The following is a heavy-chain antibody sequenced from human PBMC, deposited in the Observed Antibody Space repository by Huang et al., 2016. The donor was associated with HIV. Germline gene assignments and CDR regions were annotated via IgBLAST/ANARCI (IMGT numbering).Heavy chain of an antibody. V-gene: IGHV1-69*01. CDR3: AMSLRYQYDSRSYWGRYFDY. D-gene: IGHD3-16*01. Sequence: QVQLEQSGPAVRKPGSSVKVSCQASGGSFSDQIISWVRQAPGQRFEWRGVIIPRFRATAYAQEFKGRVTMTAEESTATIYMELNSLTSEDTAVYYCAMSLRYQYDSRSYWGRYFDYWGQGTLVTVSS. J-gene: IGHJ4*02. CDR2: IIPRFRAT. CDR1: GGSFSDQI.